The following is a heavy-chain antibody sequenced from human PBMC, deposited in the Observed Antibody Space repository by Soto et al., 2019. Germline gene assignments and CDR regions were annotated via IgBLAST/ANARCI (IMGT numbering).Heavy chain of an antibody. CDR1: GFTFSSSW. J-gene: IGHJ3*02. Sequence: GGSLRLSCAASGFTFSSSWMHWVRQAPGEGLVWVSRVSGDGSSTNYADSVKGRFTISRDNAKNTLYLQMNSLRAEDAAVYYCAMSLPGRGYSGSYFPAFDIWGQGTMVTVSS. CDR2: VSGDGSST. D-gene: IGHD1-26*01. CDR3: AMSLPGRGYSGSYFPAFDI. V-gene: IGHV3-74*01.